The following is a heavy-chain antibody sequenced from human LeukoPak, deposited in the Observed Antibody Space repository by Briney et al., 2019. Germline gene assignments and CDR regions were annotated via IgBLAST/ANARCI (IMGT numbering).Heavy chain of an antibody. CDR3: ARDGMVRGLPTKYYFDY. CDR2: IWYDGSKR. CDR1: GFTFSSYG. D-gene: IGHD3-10*01. V-gene: IGHV3-33*01. Sequence: GGSLRLSCVVSGFTFSSYGFHWVRQTPGKGLEWVAAIWYDGSKRYHADSVKGRFTISRDDSKNTLYLQMSSLGAGDTAVYYCARDGMVRGLPTKYYFDYWGQGTLVTVSS. J-gene: IGHJ4*02.